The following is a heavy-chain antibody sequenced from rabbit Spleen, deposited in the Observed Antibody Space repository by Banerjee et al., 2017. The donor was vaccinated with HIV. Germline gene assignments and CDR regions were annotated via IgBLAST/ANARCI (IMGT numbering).Heavy chain of an antibody. V-gene: IGHV1S40*01. J-gene: IGHJ4*01. Sequence: QSLEESGGDLVKPGASLTLTCTASGFSFSSRYYMFWVRQPPGKGLEWIGCVGSGATGNTYYASWAKGRFTISKTSSTTLTLQLNSLTAADTATYFCARYDYYTTGAIGYADLWGPGTLVTVS. CDR3: ARYDYYTTGAIGYADL. CDR1: GFSFSSRYY. D-gene: IGHD4-1*01. CDR2: VGSGATGNT.